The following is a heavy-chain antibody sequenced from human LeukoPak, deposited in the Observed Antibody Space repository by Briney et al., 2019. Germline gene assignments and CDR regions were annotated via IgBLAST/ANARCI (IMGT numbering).Heavy chain of an antibody. V-gene: IGHV4-59*01. J-gene: IGHJ6*02. CDR3: ARGPTRSITIFGVVIEDGMDV. Sequence: SETLSLTCTVSGGSISSYYWIWLRQPPGKGLEWSGYLYYSGRTNYNPSRKSRVTISVDTSKNQFTLKLSSVTAADTAMYYCARGPTRSITIFGVVIEDGMDVWDQGTTVTVSS. CDR1: GGSISSYY. CDR2: LYYSGRT. D-gene: IGHD3-3*01.